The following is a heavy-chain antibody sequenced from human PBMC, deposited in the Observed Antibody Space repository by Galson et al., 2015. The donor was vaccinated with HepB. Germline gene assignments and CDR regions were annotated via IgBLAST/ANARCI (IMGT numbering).Heavy chain of an antibody. CDR1: GYSFTRYW. D-gene: IGHD3-22*01. CDR2: IYPGDSDT. Sequence: QSGAEVKKPGESLKISCKGSGYSFTRYWIGWVRQMPGKGLEWMGIIYPGDSDTRYSPSFQGQVTISVDKSISTAYLQWSSLKASDTAMYYCARGDYYDSTCSKLLEADTGGYFDYWGQGTLVTVSS. J-gene: IGHJ4*02. CDR3: ARGDYYDSTCSKLLEADTGGYFDY. V-gene: IGHV5-51*01.